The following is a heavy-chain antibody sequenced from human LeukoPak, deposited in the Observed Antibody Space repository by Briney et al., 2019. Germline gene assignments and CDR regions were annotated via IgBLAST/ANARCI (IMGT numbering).Heavy chain of an antibody. Sequence: GGSLRLSCAASGFTFSNYWMHWVRQAPGKGLVWVSRINSDGSSTTYADSVKGRFTISRDNAKNTLYVQMNSLRAEDTAVYYCTTDLPYDSYLGGQGTLVTVSS. CDR2: INSDGSST. CDR3: TTDLPYDSYL. J-gene: IGHJ1*01. CDR1: GFTFSNYW. D-gene: IGHD3-22*01. V-gene: IGHV3-74*01.